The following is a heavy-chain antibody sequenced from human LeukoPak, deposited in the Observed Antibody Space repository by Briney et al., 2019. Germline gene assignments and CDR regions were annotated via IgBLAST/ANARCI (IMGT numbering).Heavy chain of an antibody. CDR2: ISSSSSTI. J-gene: IGHJ4*02. V-gene: IGHV3-48*04. CDR3: ARVWSSGYTKDY. CDR1: GFTFSSYS. Sequence: PGGSLRLSCAASGFTFSSYSIDWVRQAPGKGLAWLSYISSSSSTIYYADSVKGRFTISRDNAKNSVYLQMNSLRAEDTAVYYCARVWSSGYTKDYWGQGTLVTVSS. D-gene: IGHD3-22*01.